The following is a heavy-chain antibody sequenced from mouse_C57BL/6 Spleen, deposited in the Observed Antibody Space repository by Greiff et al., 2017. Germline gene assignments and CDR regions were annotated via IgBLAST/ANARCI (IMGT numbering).Heavy chain of an antibody. CDR2: IDPETGGT. J-gene: IGHJ4*01. Sequence: QVQLQQSGAELVRPGASVTLSCKASGYTFTDYEMHWVKQTPVHGLEWIGAIDPETGGTAYNQKFKGKAILTADKSSSTAYMELRSLTSEDSAVYYCTRRRVVAHYYAMDYWGQGTSVTVSS. CDR3: TRRRVVAHYYAMDY. V-gene: IGHV1-15*01. D-gene: IGHD1-1*01. CDR1: GYTFTDYE.